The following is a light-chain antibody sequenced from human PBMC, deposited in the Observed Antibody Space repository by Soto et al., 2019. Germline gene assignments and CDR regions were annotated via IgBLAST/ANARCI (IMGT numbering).Light chain of an antibody. J-gene: IGKJ5*01. CDR2: AAS. Sequence: DIQMTQSPSSVSASVGDRVSITCRASQGINSWLAWYQQKPGKAPELLIYAASTLQSGVPSRLSGSGSGTDFTLTISCLQSEDFATYYCQQYYSFPITFGQGTRLEIK. CDR3: QQYYSFPIT. V-gene: IGKV1-12*01. CDR1: QGINSW.